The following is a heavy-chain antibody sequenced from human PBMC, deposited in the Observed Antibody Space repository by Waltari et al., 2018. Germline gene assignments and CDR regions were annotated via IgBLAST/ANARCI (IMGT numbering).Heavy chain of an antibody. J-gene: IGHJ4*02. CDR3: ARPGMADSGYGPFDY. CDR2: IYYSGGT. Sequence: QLQLQESGPGLVKPSETLSLTCTVSGGSISSSSYYWGWIRQPPGKGLEWIGSIYYSGGTYSNPSLKSRVTISVDTSKNQFSLKLSSVTAADTAVYYCARPGMADSGYGPFDYWGQGTLVTVSS. D-gene: IGHD5-12*01. CDR1: GGSISSSSYY. V-gene: IGHV4-39*01.